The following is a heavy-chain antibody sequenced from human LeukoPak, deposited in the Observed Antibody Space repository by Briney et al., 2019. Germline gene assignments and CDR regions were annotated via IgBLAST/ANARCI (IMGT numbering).Heavy chain of an antibody. J-gene: IGHJ5*02. Sequence: SVKVSCKASGGTFSSYAISWVRQAPGQGLEWMGRIIPILGIANYAQKFQGRVTITADKSTSTAYMELSSLRSEDTAVYYCARSHCTNGVCYLIRPTNNWFDPWGQGTLVTVSS. CDR3: ARSHCTNGVCYLIRPTNNWFDP. D-gene: IGHD2-8*01. CDR1: GGTFSSYA. V-gene: IGHV1-69*04. CDR2: IIPILGIA.